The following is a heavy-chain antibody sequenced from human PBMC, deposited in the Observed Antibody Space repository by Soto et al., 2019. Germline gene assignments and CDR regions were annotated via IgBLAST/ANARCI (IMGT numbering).Heavy chain of an antibody. CDR2: INPNSGGT. V-gene: IGHV1-2*04. CDR3: ARGGLVVVPAAKTDLDP. CDR1: GYTFTGYY. D-gene: IGHD2-2*01. J-gene: IGHJ5*02. Sequence: QVQLVQSGAEVKKPGASVKVSCKASGYTFTGYYRHWVRQAPGQGLEWMGWINPNSGGTHYAQNFQDWVTMTRDTSISTAYMELSRLRSDDTAVYYCARGGLVVVPAAKTDLDPWGQGTLVTVSS.